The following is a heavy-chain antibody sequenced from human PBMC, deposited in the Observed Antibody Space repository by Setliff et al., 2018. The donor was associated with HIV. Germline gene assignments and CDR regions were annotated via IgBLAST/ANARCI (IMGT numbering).Heavy chain of an antibody. CDR1: GFTFNIYTM. CDR3: AREPVVGYCSGGSCYSGKTYYFDY. Sequence: SETLSLSCAASGFTFNIYTMNWVRQPPGKGLEWIGEIYHTGSTNYNPSLKSRVTISVDKSKNQFSLKLSSVTAADTAVYYCAREPVVGYCSGGSCYSGKTYYFDYWGQGTLVTVSS. CDR2: IYHTGST. D-gene: IGHD2-15*01. V-gene: IGHV4-4*02. J-gene: IGHJ4*02.